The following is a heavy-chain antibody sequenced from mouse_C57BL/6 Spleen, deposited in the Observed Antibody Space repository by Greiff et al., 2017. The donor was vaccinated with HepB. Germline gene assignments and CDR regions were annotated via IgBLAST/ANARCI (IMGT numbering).Heavy chain of an antibody. Sequence: QVQLQQPGAELVMPGASVKLSCKASGYTFTSYWMHWVKQRPGQGLEWIGEIDPSDSYTNYNQKFKGKSTLTVDKSSSTAYMQLSSLTSEDSAVYYCARIRFTTEGYYAMDYWGQGTSVTVSS. V-gene: IGHV1-69*01. CDR1: GYTFTSYW. J-gene: IGHJ4*01. CDR2: IDPSDSYT. D-gene: IGHD1-1*01. CDR3: ARIRFTTEGYYAMDY.